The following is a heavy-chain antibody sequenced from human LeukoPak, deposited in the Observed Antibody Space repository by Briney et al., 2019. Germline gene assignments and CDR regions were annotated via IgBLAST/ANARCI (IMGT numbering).Heavy chain of an antibody. CDR3: ARDPGYCSSTSCYKFFGY. D-gene: IGHD2-2*02. CDR2: ISSSGKNA. J-gene: IGHJ4*02. CDR1: GFNFRDAA. V-gene: IGHV3-23*01. Sequence: GGSLRLSCVVSGFNFRDAAMTWVRQAPGKGLEWVALISSSGKNAYYGDSVKGRFTISRDNSDNTLSLQMNSLRAEDTAVYYCARDPGYCSSTSCYKFFGYWGQGTLVTVSS.